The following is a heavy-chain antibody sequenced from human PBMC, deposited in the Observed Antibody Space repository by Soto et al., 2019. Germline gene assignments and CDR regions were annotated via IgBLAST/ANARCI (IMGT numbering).Heavy chain of an antibody. V-gene: IGHV2-26*01. CDR1: GFSLSNARMG. Sequence: QVTLKESGPVLVKPTETLTLTCTVSGFSLSNARMGVSWIRQPPGKALEWLAHIFSNDEKSYSTSLKSRLTISKDTSKSQVVLTMTNMDPVDTATYYCARMSGQWLVHNWFDPWGQGTLVTVSS. J-gene: IGHJ5*02. CDR2: IFSNDEK. D-gene: IGHD6-19*01. CDR3: ARMSGQWLVHNWFDP.